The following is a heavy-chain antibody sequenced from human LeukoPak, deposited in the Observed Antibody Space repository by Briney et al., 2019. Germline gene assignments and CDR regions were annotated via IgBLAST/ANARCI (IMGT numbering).Heavy chain of an antibody. J-gene: IGHJ3*02. Sequence: ETLSLTCTVSGGSISSSSYYWGWIRQPPGKGLEWIGSIYYSGSTYYNPSLKSRVTISVDTSKNQFSLKLSSVTAADTAVYYCARDLGGGIFDIWGQGTMVTVSS. CDR3: ARDLGGGIFDI. CDR1: GGSISSSSYY. CDR2: IYYSGST. D-gene: IGHD3-16*01. V-gene: IGHV4-39*07.